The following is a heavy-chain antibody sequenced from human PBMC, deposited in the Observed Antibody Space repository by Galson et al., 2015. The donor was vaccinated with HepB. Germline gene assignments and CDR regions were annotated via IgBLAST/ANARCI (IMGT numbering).Heavy chain of an antibody. CDR2: IYPGDSDT. CDR1: GYSFTSYW. Sequence: QSGAEVKKPGESLKISCKGSGYSFTSYWIGWVRQMPGKGLEWMGIIYPGDSDTRYSPSFQGQVTISADKSISTAYLQWSSLKASDTAMYYCARLNPLYCSSTSCSSFDPWGQGTLVTVSS. J-gene: IGHJ5*02. D-gene: IGHD2-2*01. CDR3: ARLNPLYCSSTSCSSFDP. V-gene: IGHV5-51*01.